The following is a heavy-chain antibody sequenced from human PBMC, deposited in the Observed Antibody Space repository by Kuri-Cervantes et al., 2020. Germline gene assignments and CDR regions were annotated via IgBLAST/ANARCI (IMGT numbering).Heavy chain of an antibody. Sequence: GGSLRLSCAASGFTFSSYAMSWVRQAPGKGLEWVSANSGSGGSTYYADSVKGRFTISRDNSKNTLYLQMNSLRAEDTAVYYCVVIAVADKTDYWGQGTLVTVSS. V-gene: IGHV3-23*01. CDR1: GFTFSSYA. CDR2: NSGSGGST. D-gene: IGHD6-19*01. J-gene: IGHJ4*02. CDR3: VVIAVADKTDY.